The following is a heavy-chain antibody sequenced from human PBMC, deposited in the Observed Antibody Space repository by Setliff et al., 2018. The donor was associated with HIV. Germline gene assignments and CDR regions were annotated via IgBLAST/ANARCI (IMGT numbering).Heavy chain of an antibody. J-gene: IGHJ4*02. D-gene: IGHD3-3*01. V-gene: IGHV4-4*09. CDR2: IYSGAST. Sequence: PSETLSLTCNVSGGAITGYYWSWVRQAPGKALESIASIYSGASTNYNPSLKSRVTISVDTSKNQFSLKLSSVTAADTAVYYCARGHYNFWSGYYTWYYFDYWGQGTLVTVSS. CDR1: GGAITGYY. CDR3: ARGHYNFWSGYYTWYYFDY.